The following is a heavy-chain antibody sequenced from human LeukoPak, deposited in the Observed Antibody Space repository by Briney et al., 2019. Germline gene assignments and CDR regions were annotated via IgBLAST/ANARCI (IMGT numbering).Heavy chain of an antibody. CDR3: ARGVTSRSGYLAK. CDR1: GFTFSSYA. V-gene: IGHV3-30-3*01. J-gene: IGHJ4*02. Sequence: GGSLRLSCAASGFTFSSYAMHWVRQAPGKGLEWVAVISYDGSNKYYADSVKGRFTISRDNSKNTLYLQMNSLRAEDTAVYYCARGVTSRSGYLAKWGQGTLVTVSS. CDR2: ISYDGSNK. D-gene: IGHD5-12*01.